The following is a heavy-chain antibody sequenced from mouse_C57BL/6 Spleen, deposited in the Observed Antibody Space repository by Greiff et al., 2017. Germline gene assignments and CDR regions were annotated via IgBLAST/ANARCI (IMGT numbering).Heavy chain of an antibody. D-gene: IGHD2-3*01. CDR1: GYSITSGYY. V-gene: IGHV3-6*01. CDR2: ISYDGSN. J-gene: IGHJ1*03. CDR3: ARGGYYEYFDV. Sequence: DVKLQESGPGLVKPSQSLSLTCSVTGYSITSGYYWNWIRQFPGNKLEWMGYISYDGSNNYNPSLKNRISITRDTSKNQFFLKLNSVTTEDTATYYCARGGYYEYFDVWGTGTTVTVSA.